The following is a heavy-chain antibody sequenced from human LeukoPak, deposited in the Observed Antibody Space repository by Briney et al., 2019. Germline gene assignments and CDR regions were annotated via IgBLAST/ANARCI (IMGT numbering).Heavy chain of an antibody. J-gene: IGHJ5*02. Sequence: SVEVSCKAFGGTFSSYAISWVRQAPGQGLEWMGGIIPIFGTANYAQKFQGRVTITTDESTSTAYMELSSLRSEDTAVYYCARDRYCSSTSCHLPGNNWFDPWGQGTLVTVSS. V-gene: IGHV1-69*05. CDR1: GGTFSSYA. CDR3: ARDRYCSSTSCHLPGNNWFDP. D-gene: IGHD2-2*01. CDR2: IIPIFGTA.